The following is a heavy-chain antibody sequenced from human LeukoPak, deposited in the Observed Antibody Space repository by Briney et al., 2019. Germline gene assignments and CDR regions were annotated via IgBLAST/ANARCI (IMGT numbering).Heavy chain of an antibody. CDR1: GFTFSSYG. V-gene: IGHV3-30*02. D-gene: IGHD3-3*02. CDR3: AKDSISYGGLDY. J-gene: IGHJ4*02. CDR2: IRYDGSSK. Sequence: GGSLRLSCAASGFTFSSYGMHWVRQAPGKGLEWMGFIRYDGSSKYDADSVKGRFTFSGDNSKNTLYLQMNSLRAEDTAVYYCAKDSISYGGLDYWGQGTLVTVSS.